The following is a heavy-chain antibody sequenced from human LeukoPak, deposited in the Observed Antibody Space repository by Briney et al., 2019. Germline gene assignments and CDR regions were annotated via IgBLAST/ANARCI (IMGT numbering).Heavy chain of an antibody. CDR2: INPNSGGT. J-gene: IGHJ4*02. CDR1: GYTFTGYY. V-gene: IGHV1-2*02. D-gene: IGHD3-3*01. CDR3: ARVNVFGNKDRVLRFLEWSY. Sequence: ASVKVSCKASGYTFTGYYMHWVRQAPGQGLEWMGWINPNSGGTNYAQKFQGSVTMTRDTSISTAYMELSRLRSDDTAVYYCARVNVFGNKDRVLRFLEWSYWGQGTLVTVSS.